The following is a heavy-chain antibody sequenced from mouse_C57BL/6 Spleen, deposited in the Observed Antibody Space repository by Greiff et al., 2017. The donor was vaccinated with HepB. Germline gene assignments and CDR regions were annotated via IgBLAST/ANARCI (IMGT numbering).Heavy chain of an antibody. V-gene: IGHV1-22*01. D-gene: IGHD2-1*01. Sequence: EVKLMESGPELVKPGASVKMSCKASGYTFTDYNMHWVKQSHGKSLEWIGYINPNNGGTSYNQKFKGKATLTVNKSSSTASMELRSLTSEDSAVFYCARSGGNYYFDYWGQGTTLTVSS. J-gene: IGHJ2*01. CDR2: INPNNGGT. CDR1: GYTFTDYN. CDR3: ARSGGNYYFDY.